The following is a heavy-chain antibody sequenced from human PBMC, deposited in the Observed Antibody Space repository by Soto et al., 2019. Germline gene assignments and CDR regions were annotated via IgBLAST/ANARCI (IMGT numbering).Heavy chain of an antibody. CDR1: GFTFSSYA. J-gene: IGHJ6*03. CDR3: AEDLCTEDVWSASYTYYYMDV. CDR2: ISGSGDNT. Sequence: EVQLLESGGGLVQPGGSLRLSCAASGFTFSSYALNWVRQAPGKGLEWVSVISGSGDNTYYADSVKGRFTISRDNSKNTQYLQMNRLRAEDTAVYYCAEDLCTEDVWSASYTYYYMDVWGKGTTVTVSS. V-gene: IGHV3-23*01. D-gene: IGHD3-3*01.